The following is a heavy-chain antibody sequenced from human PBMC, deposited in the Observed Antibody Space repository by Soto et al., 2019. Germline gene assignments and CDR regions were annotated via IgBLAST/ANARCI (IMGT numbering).Heavy chain of an antibody. V-gene: IGHV3-23*01. CDR2: ISGSGGST. J-gene: IGHJ3*02. CDR3: AIYRPIVVVPATTQVAFDI. D-gene: IGHD2-2*01. CDR1: GFTFSSYA. Sequence: GGSLRLSCAASGFTFSSYAMSWFRQAPGKGLELVSAISGSGGSTYYADSVKGRFTISRDNSKNTLYLQMNSLRAEDTAVYYCAIYRPIVVVPATTQVAFDIWGQGTMVTFSS.